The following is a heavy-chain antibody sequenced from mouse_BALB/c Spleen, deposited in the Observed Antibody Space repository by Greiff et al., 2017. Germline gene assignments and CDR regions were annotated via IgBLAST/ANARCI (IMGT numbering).Heavy chain of an antibody. Sequence: EVQGVESGGGLVKPGGSLKLSCAAPGFTFSDYYMYWVRQTPEKRLEWVATISDGGSYTYYPDSVKGRFTISRDNAKNNLYLQMSSLKSEDTAMYYCARDRGYAMDYWGQGTSVTVSS. CDR1: GFTFSDYY. J-gene: IGHJ4*01. CDR2: ISDGGSYT. V-gene: IGHV5-4*02. D-gene: IGHD3-1*01. CDR3: ARDRGYAMDY.